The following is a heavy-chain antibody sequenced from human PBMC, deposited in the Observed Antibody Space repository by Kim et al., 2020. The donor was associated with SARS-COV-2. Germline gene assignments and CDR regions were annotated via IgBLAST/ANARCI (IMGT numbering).Heavy chain of an antibody. Sequence: ASVKVSCKASGYTFTSYAMHWVRQAPGQRLEWMGWINAGNGNTKYSQKFQGRVTITRDTSASTAYMELSSLRSEDTAVYYCARARGYDILTGYSLPGYYYYGMDVWGQGTTVTVSS. J-gene: IGHJ6*02. CDR3: ARARGYDILTGYSLPGYYYYGMDV. CDR1: GYTFTSYA. D-gene: IGHD3-9*01. CDR2: INAGNGNT. V-gene: IGHV1-3*01.